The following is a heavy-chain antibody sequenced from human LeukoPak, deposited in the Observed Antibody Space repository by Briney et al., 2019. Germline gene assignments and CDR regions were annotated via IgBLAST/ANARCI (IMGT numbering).Heavy chain of an antibody. Sequence: GGSLRLSCAASGFTFSTYTMNWVRQAPGKGLEWVSGISDSGGSTYYADSVKGRFTISRDNSKNTLYLHMNSLRAEDTAVYYCAKSVFYYGSNKNWFDPWGQGTLVTVSS. CDR2: ISDSGGST. J-gene: IGHJ5*02. CDR1: GFTFSTYT. CDR3: AKSVFYYGSNKNWFDP. D-gene: IGHD3-10*01. V-gene: IGHV3-23*01.